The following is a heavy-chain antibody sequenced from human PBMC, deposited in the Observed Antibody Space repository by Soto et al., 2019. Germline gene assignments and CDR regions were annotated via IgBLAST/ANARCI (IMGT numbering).Heavy chain of an antibody. CDR3: ARVGCSSTSCLYYYYGMDV. Sequence: QVQLVESGGGVVQPGRSLRLSCAASGFTFSSYAMHWVRQAPGKGLEWVAVISYDGSNKYYADSVKGRFTISRDNSKNTLYLQMNRLRTEETAVYFCARVGCSSTSCLYYYYGMDVW. J-gene: IGHJ6*01. D-gene: IGHD2-2*01. CDR2: ISYDGSNK. CDR1: GFTFSSYA. V-gene: IGHV3-30-3*01.